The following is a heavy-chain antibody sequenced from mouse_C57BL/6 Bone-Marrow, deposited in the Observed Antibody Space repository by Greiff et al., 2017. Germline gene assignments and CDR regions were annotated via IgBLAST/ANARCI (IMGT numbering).Heavy chain of an antibody. J-gene: IGHJ3*01. Sequence: VQLQESGAELARPGASVKLSCKASGYTFTSYGISWVKQRTGQGLEWIGEIYPRSGNTYYNEKFKGKATLTADKSSSTAYMELRSLTSGDSAVYFCASGFAYWGQGTLVTVSA. CDR2: IYPRSGNT. CDR1: GYTFTSYG. CDR3: ASGFAY. V-gene: IGHV1-81*01.